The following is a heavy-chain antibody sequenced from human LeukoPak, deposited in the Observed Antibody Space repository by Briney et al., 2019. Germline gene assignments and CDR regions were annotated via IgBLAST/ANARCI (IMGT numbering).Heavy chain of an antibody. CDR2: ISSIGSTI. D-gene: IGHD5-12*01. J-gene: IGHJ4*02. CDR3: ARGPSGYHNT. CDR1: GFTFSTHT. Sequence: PGGSLRLSCAASGFTFSTHTMNWVRQAPGKGLEWVSSISSIGSTIYYADSVKGRFTISRDNSKNTLYLQMNSLRAEDTAVYYCARGPSGYHNTGGQGTLVTVSS. V-gene: IGHV3-48*01.